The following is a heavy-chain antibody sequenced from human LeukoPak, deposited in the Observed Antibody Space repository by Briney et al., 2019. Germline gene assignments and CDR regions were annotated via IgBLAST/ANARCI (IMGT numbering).Heavy chain of an antibody. CDR1: GLSISNDW. CDR3: TLIQGWGSGSYYRDF. J-gene: IGHJ4*02. V-gene: IGHV3-15*01. D-gene: IGHD3-10*01. Sequence: GGSLRLSCAASGLSISNDWMSWVRQAPGEGLEWVARVKSKSAGETTDYAAPVKGRFTISRDDSKNTLYLQMNSLKTEDTAVYYCTLIQGWGSGSYYRDFWGQGTLVTVSS. CDR2: VKSKSAGETT.